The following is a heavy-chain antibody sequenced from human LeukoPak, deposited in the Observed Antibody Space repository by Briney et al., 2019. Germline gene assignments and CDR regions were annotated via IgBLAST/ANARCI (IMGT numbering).Heavy chain of an antibody. CDR1: GGSISSSSYY. D-gene: IGHD6-13*01. CDR2: IYYSGST. V-gene: IGHV4-39*07. Sequence: SETLSLTCTVSGGSISSSSYYWGWIRQPPGKGLEWIGSIYYSGSTYYNPSLKSRVTISVDTSKNQFSLKLSSVTAADTAVYYCARTPGAAAGQGAFDIWGQGTMVTVSP. J-gene: IGHJ3*02. CDR3: ARTPGAAAGQGAFDI.